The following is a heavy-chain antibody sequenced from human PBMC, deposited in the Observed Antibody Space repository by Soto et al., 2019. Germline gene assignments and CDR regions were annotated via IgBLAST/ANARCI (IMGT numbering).Heavy chain of an antibody. V-gene: IGHV4-30-4*01. CDR2: IYYSGST. CDR3: ARVVVTYDYVWGSYNYFDY. J-gene: IGHJ4*02. CDR1: GGSISSGDYY. D-gene: IGHD3-16*01. Sequence: QVQLQESGPGLVKPSQTLSLTCTVSGGSISSGDYYWSWIRQPPGKGLEWIGYIYYSGSTYYNPSLKSRVTISVDTSKNQFSLKLSSVTAADTAVYYCARVVVTYDYVWGSYNYFDYWGQGTLVTVSS.